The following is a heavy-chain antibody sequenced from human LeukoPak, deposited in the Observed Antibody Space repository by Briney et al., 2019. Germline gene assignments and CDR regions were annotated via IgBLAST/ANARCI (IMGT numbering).Heavy chain of an antibody. CDR1: GGSISRHY. CDR3: ARVDCTNPIEENWFDP. CDR2: IYYSGST. Sequence: SETLSLTCTVSGGSISRHYWSWIRQPPGKGLEWIGYIYYSGSTNYNPSLKSRVTISVDTSKNQFSLKLSSVTAADTAVYYCARVDCTNPIEENWFDPWGQGTLVTVSS. J-gene: IGHJ5*02. D-gene: IGHD2-8*01. V-gene: IGHV4-59*11.